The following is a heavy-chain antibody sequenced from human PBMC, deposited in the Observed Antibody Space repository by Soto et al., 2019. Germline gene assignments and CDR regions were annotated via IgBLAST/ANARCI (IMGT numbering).Heavy chain of an antibody. CDR1: GGSFSGYY. J-gene: IGHJ4*02. CDR3: ARTYYDFWSGYYDFDY. V-gene: IGHV4-34*01. Sequence: SETLSLTCAVYGGSFSGYYWSWIRQPPGKGLEWIGEINHSGSTNYNPSLKSRVTISVDTSKNQFSLKLSSVTAADTAVYHCARTYYDFWSGYYDFDYWGQGTLVTVSS. D-gene: IGHD3-3*01. CDR2: INHSGST.